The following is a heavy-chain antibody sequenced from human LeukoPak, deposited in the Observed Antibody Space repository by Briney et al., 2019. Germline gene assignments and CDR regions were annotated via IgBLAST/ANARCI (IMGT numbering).Heavy chain of an antibody. CDR2: INDSGST. D-gene: IGHD3-16*02. Sequence: SCKASGGTFSSYAISWIRQPPGKGLEWIGEINDSGSTNYNPSLKSRVTISVDTSKNQFSLKLSSVTAADTAVYYCARGGGTFGGVIVLPAAYYFGYWGQGTLVTVSS. J-gene: IGHJ4*02. V-gene: IGHV4-34*01. CDR1: GGTFSSYA. CDR3: ARGGGTFGGVIVLPAAYYFGY.